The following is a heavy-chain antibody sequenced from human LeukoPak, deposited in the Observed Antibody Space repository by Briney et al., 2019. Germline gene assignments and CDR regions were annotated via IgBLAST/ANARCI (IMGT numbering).Heavy chain of an antibody. CDR1: GGTFSSYA. V-gene: IGHV1-69*13. CDR3: ARGISSWKTLKRYYYYYMDI. D-gene: IGHD6-13*01. J-gene: IGHJ6*03. CDR2: IIPIFGTA. Sequence: ASVKVSCKASGGTFSSYAISWVRQAPGQGLEWMGGIIPIFGTANYAQKFQGRVTITADESTSTAYMELSSLRSEDTAVYYCARGISSWKTLKRYYYYYMDIWGKGTTVTVSS.